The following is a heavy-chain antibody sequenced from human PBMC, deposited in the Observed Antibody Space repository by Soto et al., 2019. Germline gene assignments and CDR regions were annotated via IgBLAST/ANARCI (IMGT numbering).Heavy chain of an antibody. Sequence: QVQLVESGGGVVQPGESLRLSCAASGLSFRNHGMYWVRQAPGKGLEWVAMIWSDGSTYYYADSVQGRFTISRDNSQNTLSLQMSSLRAEDTAVYFCARDRGVRFLDYWGQGTLVTVSS. V-gene: IGHV3-33*01. CDR1: GLSFRNHG. J-gene: IGHJ4*02. CDR3: ARDRGVRFLDY. D-gene: IGHD3-10*01. CDR2: IWSDGSTY.